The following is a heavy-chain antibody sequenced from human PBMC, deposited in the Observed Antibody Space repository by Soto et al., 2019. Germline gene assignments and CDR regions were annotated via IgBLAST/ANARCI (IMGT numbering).Heavy chain of an antibody. CDR2: ISAYHVNT. Sequence: QVQLVQSGAEVKKPGASVKVSCRASGYTFTTYDVSWVRQAPGQGLEWMGWISAYHVNTSYAQKFQGRVSMTTDTSTSTAYMELRSLRSDDTAVYYCARGVDLGGQSPLIDSWGQGTLVTVSS. V-gene: IGHV1-18*01. CDR1: GYTFTTYD. J-gene: IGHJ4*02. CDR3: ARGVDLGGQSPLIDS.